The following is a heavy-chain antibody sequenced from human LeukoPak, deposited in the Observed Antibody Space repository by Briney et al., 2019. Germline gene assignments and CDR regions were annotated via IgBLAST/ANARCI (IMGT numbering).Heavy chain of an antibody. CDR2: ISHSGST. J-gene: IGHJ4*02. Sequence: SETLSLTCTVSGDSVSGYYWSWLRQPPGKGLEWIAYISHSGSTNYNPSLKSRVTISKDTSKNQFSLRLNSVTAADTAVYHCARGAGWYEYWGQGTLVTVSS. CDR3: ARGAGWYEY. D-gene: IGHD6-19*01. V-gene: IGHV4-59*02. CDR1: GDSVSGYY.